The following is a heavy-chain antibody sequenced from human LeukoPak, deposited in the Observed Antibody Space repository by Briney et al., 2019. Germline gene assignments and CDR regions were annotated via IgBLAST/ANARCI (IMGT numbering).Heavy chain of an antibody. Sequence: GGSLRLSCAASGFTFSSYSMNWVRQAPGKGLEWVSSISSSSSYIYYADSVKGRFTISRDNAKNSLYLQMNSLRAEDTALYYCAKAIHYYDSSGYLYYFDYWGQGTLVTVSS. V-gene: IGHV3-21*04. CDR1: GFTFSSYS. D-gene: IGHD3-22*01. CDR2: ISSSSSYI. CDR3: AKAIHYYDSSGYLYYFDY. J-gene: IGHJ4*02.